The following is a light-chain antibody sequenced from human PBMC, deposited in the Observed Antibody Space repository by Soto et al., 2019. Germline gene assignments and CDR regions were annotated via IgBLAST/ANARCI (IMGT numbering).Light chain of an antibody. CDR2: AAS. CDR1: QSISSY. J-gene: IGKJ1*01. V-gene: IGKV1-39*01. Sequence: DIQMTQSPSSLSASVGDRVTITCRASQSISSYLNWYQQKPGKAPKLLIYAASSLQGGVPSRFSGSGSGTDFTLTISSLQPEDFATYYSQQSYSTPRTFGQGTKVEIK. CDR3: QQSYSTPRT.